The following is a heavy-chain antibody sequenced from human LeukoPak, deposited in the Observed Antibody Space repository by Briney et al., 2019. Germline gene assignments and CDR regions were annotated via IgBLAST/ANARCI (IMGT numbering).Heavy chain of an antibody. J-gene: IGHJ4*03. Sequence: PSETLSLTCTVSGDSIRGYYWTWIRQPPGKGLEWIGYIYYSGSTTYNPSFKGRVTMSVDTSKNQFSLNLSSVNAADTAVYYCARLADGHNLRYFDYWGQGKLVTVSS. D-gene: IGHD5-24*01. CDR1: GDSIRGYY. CDR2: IYYSGST. V-gene: IGHV4-59*08. CDR3: ARLADGHNLRYFDY.